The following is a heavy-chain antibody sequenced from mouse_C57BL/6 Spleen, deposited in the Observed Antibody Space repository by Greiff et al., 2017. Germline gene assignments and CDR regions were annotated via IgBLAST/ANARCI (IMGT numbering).Heavy chain of an antibody. CDR3: ARRIYYSNSEYYFDY. V-gene: IGHV1-64*01. D-gene: IGHD2-5*01. Sequence: QVQLQQSGAELVKPGASVKLSCKASGYTFTSYWMHWVKQRPGQGLAWIGMVHPNSGSTNYNEKFKSKATLTVDKSSSTAYMQLSSLTSEDSAVYYCARRIYYSNSEYYFDYWGQGTTLTVSS. J-gene: IGHJ2*01. CDR1: GYTFTSYW. CDR2: VHPNSGST.